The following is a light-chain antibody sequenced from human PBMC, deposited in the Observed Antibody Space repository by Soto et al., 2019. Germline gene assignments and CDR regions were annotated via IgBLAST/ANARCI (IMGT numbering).Light chain of an antibody. CDR1: SSNIGAGYD. Sequence: QSVLTQPPSVSGAPGQRVTISCTGSSSNIGAGYDVHWYQQLPGTAPKLLIYGNSNRPSGVPDRFSGSKSGTSASLAITGLHAEEEADYFSQSYDSSLSGAVFGGGTQRPSS. J-gene: IGLJ7*01. CDR2: GNS. CDR3: QSYDSSLSGAV. V-gene: IGLV1-40*01.